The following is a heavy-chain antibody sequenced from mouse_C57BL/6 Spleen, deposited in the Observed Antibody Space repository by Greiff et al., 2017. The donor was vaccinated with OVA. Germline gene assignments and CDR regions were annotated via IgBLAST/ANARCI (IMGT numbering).Heavy chain of an antibody. CDR1: GFTFTDYY. J-gene: IGHJ4*01. V-gene: IGHV7-3*01. D-gene: IGHD4-1*01. CDR3: ARDSLGAMDY. Sequence: EVHLVESGGGLVQPGGSLSLSCAASGFTFTDYYMSWVRQPPGTALEWLGFIRNKANGYTTEYSASVKGRFTISRDNSHSILYLQMNALRAEDSATYYCARDSLGAMDYWGQGTSVTVSS. CDR2: IRNKANGYTT.